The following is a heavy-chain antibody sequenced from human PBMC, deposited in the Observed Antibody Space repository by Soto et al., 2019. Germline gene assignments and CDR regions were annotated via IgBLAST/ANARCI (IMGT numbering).Heavy chain of an antibody. D-gene: IGHD2-15*01. Sequence: QVQLVESGGGVVQPGRSLRLSCAASGFTFRSYAMHWVRQAPGKGLEWVAVISYDGSNKYYADSVKGRFTISRDNSKNTLYLQMNSRRTEDTAVYYCAREYCSGRSCYYLDYWGQGTLVTVSS. CDR2: ISYDGSNK. CDR3: AREYCSGRSCYYLDY. J-gene: IGHJ4*02. CDR1: GFTFRSYA. V-gene: IGHV3-30-3*01.